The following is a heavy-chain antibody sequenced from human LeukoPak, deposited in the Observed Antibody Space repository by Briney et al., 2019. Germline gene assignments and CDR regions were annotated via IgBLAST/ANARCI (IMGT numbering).Heavy chain of an antibody. CDR3: ARQYGSGSGGY. J-gene: IGHJ4*02. D-gene: IGHD3-10*01. CDR2: IYYSGST. CDR1: GGSISSSSYY. Sequence: PSETLSLTCTVSGGSISSSSYYWGWIRHPPGKGLEWIGSIYYSGSTYYNPSLKSRVTISVDTSKNQFSLKLSSVTAADTAVYYCARQYGSGSGGYWGQGTLVTVSS. V-gene: IGHV4-39*01.